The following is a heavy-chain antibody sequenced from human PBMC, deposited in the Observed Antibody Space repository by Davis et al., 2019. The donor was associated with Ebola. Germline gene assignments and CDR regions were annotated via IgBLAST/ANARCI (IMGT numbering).Heavy chain of an antibody. CDR1: GFTVSSNY. V-gene: IGHV3-53*01. CDR3: ARSSIAARPGYYYGMDI. D-gene: IGHD6-6*01. J-gene: IGHJ6*02. CDR2: IYSDGST. Sequence: GGSLRLSCAASGFTVSSNYMSWVRQAPGKGLEWVSVIYSDGSTYYADSVKGRFTISRDNAKNSLYLQMNSLRAEDTAVYYCARSSIAARPGYYYGMDIWGQGTTVTVSS.